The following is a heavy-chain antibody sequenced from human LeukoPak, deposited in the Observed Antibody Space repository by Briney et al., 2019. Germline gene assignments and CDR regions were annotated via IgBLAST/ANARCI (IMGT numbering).Heavy chain of an antibody. V-gene: IGHV4-59*01. Sequence: SETLSLTCTVSGGSISSYYWSWIRQPPGKGLEWIGYIYYSGSTNYNPSLKSRVTISVDTSKNQFSLKLSSVTAADTAVYYCASGYSSGWHYYWGQGTLVTVSS. CDR1: GGSISSYY. CDR2: IYYSGST. J-gene: IGHJ4*02. D-gene: IGHD6-19*01. CDR3: ASGYSSGWHYY.